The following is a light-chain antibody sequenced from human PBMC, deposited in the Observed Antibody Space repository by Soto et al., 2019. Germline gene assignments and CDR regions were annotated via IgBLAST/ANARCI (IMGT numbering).Light chain of an antibody. Sequence: EIVLTQSPGTLSLSPGERATLSCRASQSVSSSSLAWYQQKRGQAPRLLIYGASSRATGVPDRFSGGGSGTDFTLSISRLEPVDFAVYYCQVSGGSALYTFGRGTRLEIK. CDR2: GAS. CDR1: QSVSSSS. V-gene: IGKV3-20*01. J-gene: IGKJ2*01. CDR3: QVSGGSALYT.